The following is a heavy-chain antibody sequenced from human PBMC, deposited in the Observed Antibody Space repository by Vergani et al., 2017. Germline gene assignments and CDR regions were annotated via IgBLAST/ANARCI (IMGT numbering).Heavy chain of an antibody. V-gene: IGHV5-51*03. Sequence: EVQLVQSGAEVKKPGESLKISCKGSGYSFTSYWIGWVRQMPGKGLEWMGIIYPGDSDTRYSPSFQGQVTISADKSISTAYLQWSSLKASDTAMYYCAAAVVVPAAISAFDIWGQGTMVTVSS. CDR3: AAAVVVPAAISAFDI. D-gene: IGHD2-2*01. J-gene: IGHJ3*02. CDR2: IYPGDSDT. CDR1: GYSFTSYW.